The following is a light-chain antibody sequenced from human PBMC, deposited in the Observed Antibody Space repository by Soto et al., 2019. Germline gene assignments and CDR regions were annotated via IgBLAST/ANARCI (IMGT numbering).Light chain of an antibody. J-gene: IGKJ3*01. Sequence: DIQMTQSPPSLYASIGDRVTITCRASQNINRCLKWYQQKAGTAPKLLIDAASTAQGGVPSRFSGSGSGTDFTLTIGNLQPEDLATYYRQQCYSAVTFGPGTKVAI. CDR3: QQCYSAVT. CDR2: AAS. CDR1: QNINRC. V-gene: IGKV1-39*01.